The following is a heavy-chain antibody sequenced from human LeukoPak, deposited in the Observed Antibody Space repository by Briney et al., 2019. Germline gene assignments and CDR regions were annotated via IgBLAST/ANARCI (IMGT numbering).Heavy chain of an antibody. J-gene: IGHJ4*02. Sequence: SETLSLTCAVYGGSFSGYYWSWIRQPPGKGLEWIGEINHSGSTNYNPSLKSRVTISVDTSKNQVSLKLSSVTAADTAVYYCGRGRVDIVVVPAAMSRYFDYWGQGTLVTVSS. CDR1: GGSFSGYY. D-gene: IGHD2-2*03. V-gene: IGHV4-34*01. CDR3: GRGRVDIVVVPAAMSRYFDY. CDR2: INHSGST.